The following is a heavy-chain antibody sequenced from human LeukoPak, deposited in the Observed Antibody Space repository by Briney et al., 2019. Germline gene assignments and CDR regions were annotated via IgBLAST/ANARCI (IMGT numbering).Heavy chain of an antibody. V-gene: IGHV3-74*01. Sequence: PGGSLRLSCAASGFTFSIYSVTWVRQAPGKGLVWVSRIKSDGSKTSYADSVKGRFTISRDNAKNTLYLQMNSLRAEDTAVYYCARDPHGGSGSDPHDAFDIWGQGAMVTVSS. D-gene: IGHD1-26*01. CDR3: ARDPHGGSGSDPHDAFDI. J-gene: IGHJ3*02. CDR1: GFTFSIYS. CDR2: IKSDGSKT.